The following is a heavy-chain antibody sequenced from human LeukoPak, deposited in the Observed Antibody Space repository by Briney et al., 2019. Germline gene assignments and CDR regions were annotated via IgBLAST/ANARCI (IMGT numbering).Heavy chain of an antibody. CDR3: ARDSGSYSFDC. J-gene: IGHJ4*02. D-gene: IGHD1-26*01. V-gene: IGHV4-39*02. CDR1: DGSISSTSNY. Sequence: SETLSLTCTVSDGSISSTSNYWGWIRQPPGKGLEWIGSIFYSGSSYYNPSLKSRVTISVDTSKNHFSLKLTSVTAADTAVYYCARDSGSYSFDCWGQGTLVTVSS. CDR2: IFYSGSS.